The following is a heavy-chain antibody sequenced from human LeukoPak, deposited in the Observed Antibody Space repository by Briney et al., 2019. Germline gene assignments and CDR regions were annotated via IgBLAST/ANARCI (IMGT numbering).Heavy chain of an antibody. CDR3: ARDQGYCSGGSCYSRGDGYYYYMDV. D-gene: IGHD2-15*01. Sequence: SEALSLTCTVSGVSISSYYWSWLRQPPGKGLEWTGYIYFSGGTNYNPSLKSRVTISVDPSKNQFSLRLSSVTAADTAVYYCARDQGYCSGGSCYSRGDGYYYYMDVWGKGTTATVSS. J-gene: IGHJ6*03. CDR1: GVSISSYY. V-gene: IGHV4-59*12. CDR2: IYFSGGT.